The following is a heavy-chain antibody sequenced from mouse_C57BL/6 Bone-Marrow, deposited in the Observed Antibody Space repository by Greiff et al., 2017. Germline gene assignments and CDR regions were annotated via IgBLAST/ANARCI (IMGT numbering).Heavy chain of an antibody. D-gene: IGHD1-1*01. CDR2: IDPENGDT. V-gene: IGHV14-4*01. Sequence: VQLQQSGAELVRPGASVKLSCTASGFNIKDDYMHWVKQRPEQGLEWIGWIDPENGDTEYASKFQGKATITADTSSNTAYLQLSSLTSEDTAVYYCTDYYGSSPVYAMDYWGQGTSVTVSS. CDR1: GFNIKDDY. J-gene: IGHJ4*01. CDR3: TDYYGSSPVYAMDY.